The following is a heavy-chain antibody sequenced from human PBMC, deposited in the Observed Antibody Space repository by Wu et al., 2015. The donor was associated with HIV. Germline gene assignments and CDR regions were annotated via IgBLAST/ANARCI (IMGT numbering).Heavy chain of an antibody. CDR1: GDGFTSYA. J-gene: IGHJ6*03. CDR2: INPLFGTT. V-gene: IGHV1-69*05. CDR3: ASSPYCSSTSCYDEYYYYYYMDV. Sequence: QAQLVQLGAEVKKPGSSVKVTCKASGDGFTSYAVSWVRQAPGQGLEWMGGINPLFGTTKHAERFQDRVTFTTDESKSTAYMELSSLRSEDTAVYYCASSPYCSSTSCYDEYYYYYYMDVWGKGTTVTVSS. D-gene: IGHD2-2*01.